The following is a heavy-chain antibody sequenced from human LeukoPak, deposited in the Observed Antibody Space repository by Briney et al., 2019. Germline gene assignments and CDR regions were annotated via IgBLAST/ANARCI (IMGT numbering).Heavy chain of an antibody. V-gene: IGHV4-4*07. Sequence: SETLSLTCTVSGGSITSYYWSWIRQPAGKGPEWIVRIYASGSTNYNSSLKSRVTMSVDTDKDQFSLQLNSVTPEDAAVYYCAREGVASSGWSQDQSDFDYWGQGTLVTVSS. CDR2: IYASGST. CDR1: GGSITSYY. D-gene: IGHD6-19*01. CDR3: AREGVASSGWSQDQSDFDY. J-gene: IGHJ4*02.